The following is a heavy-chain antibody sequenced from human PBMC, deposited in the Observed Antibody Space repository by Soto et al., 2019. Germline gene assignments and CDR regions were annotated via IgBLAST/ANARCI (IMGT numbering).Heavy chain of an antibody. V-gene: IGHV3-30*18. CDR1: GFTFSSYG. CDR2: ISYDGSNK. CDR3: AKDPGMSWFDP. D-gene: IGHD6-13*01. J-gene: IGHJ5*02. Sequence: QVQLVESGGGVVQPGRSLRLSCAASGFTFSSYGMHWVRQAPGKGLEWVAVISYDGSNKYYADSVKGRFTISRDNSKNTLYLQMNSLRAEDTAVYYCAKDPGMSWFDPWGQGTLVTVSS.